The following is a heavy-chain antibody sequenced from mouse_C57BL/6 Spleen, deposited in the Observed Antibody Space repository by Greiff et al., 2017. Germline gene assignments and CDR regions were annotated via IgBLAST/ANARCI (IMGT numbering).Heavy chain of an antibody. CDR2: IDPSDSYT. V-gene: IGHV1-50*01. J-gene: IGHJ2*01. D-gene: IGHD2-1*01. Sequence: QVQLQQPGAELVKPGASVKLSCKASGYTFTSYWMQWVKQRPGQGLEWIGEIDPSDSYTNYNQKFKGKATLTVDTSSSTAYMQLSSLTSEDSAVYYCARRELWYYYFDYWGKGTTLTVSS. CDR1: GYTFTSYW. CDR3: ARRELWYYYFDY.